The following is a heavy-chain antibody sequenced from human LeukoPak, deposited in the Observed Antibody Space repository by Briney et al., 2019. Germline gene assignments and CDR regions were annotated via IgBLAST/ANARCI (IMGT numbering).Heavy chain of an antibody. D-gene: IGHD6-19*01. CDR1: GFTFSSYA. CDR2: ISGSGGST. J-gene: IGHJ4*02. Sequence: PGGSLRLSCAASGFTFSSYAMSWVRQAPGKGLEWVSAISGSGGSTYYADSVKGRFTISRDNSKNTPYLQMNSLRAEDTAVYYCAKDVSSGWYAEFDYWGQGTLVTVSS. CDR3: AKDVSSGWYAEFDY. V-gene: IGHV3-23*01.